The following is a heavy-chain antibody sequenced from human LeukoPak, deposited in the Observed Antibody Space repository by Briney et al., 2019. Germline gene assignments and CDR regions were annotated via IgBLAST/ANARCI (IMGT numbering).Heavy chain of an antibody. CDR3: AALDSSSSGDF. J-gene: IGHJ4*02. V-gene: IGHV1-2*02. D-gene: IGHD6-6*01. CDR1: GYTFNDYF. Sequence: ASVKVSCKGSGYTFNDYFMHWVRQAPGHGLEWMGWINPNSGVTNYPQKFQGRVTMTRDTSISTAYMELSSLTSDDTAVYYCAALDSSSSGDFWGQGTLVTVSS. CDR2: INPNSGVT.